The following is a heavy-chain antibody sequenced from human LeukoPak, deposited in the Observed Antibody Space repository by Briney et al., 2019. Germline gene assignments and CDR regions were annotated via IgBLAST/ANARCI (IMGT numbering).Heavy chain of an antibody. D-gene: IGHD3/OR15-3a*01. J-gene: IGHJ5*02. CDR1: GGSISSGSYY. CDR2: IYTSGST. V-gene: IGHV4-61*02. Sequence: SETLSLTCTVSGGSISSGSYYWSWIRQPAGKGLEWIGRIYTSGSTNYNPSLKSRVTISVDTSKNQFSLKLGSVTAADTAVYYCASGWTSQGWFDPWGQGTLVTVSS. CDR3: ASGWTSQGWFDP.